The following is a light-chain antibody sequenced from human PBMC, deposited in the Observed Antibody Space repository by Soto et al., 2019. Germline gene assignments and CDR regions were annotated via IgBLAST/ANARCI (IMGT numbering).Light chain of an antibody. CDR1: SSNIGGTNY. V-gene: IGLV1-47*02. CDR3: ASWDDRMGAVI. CDR2: SNN. Sequence: QSLLTQPPSASGTPGQRVFISCSGSSSNIGGTNYAYWYQQLPGAAPKLLMHSNNLRPSGVPERISGSKSGTSASLAISGLRSEDEAVYYCASWDDRMGAVIFGGGTKVTV. J-gene: IGLJ2*01.